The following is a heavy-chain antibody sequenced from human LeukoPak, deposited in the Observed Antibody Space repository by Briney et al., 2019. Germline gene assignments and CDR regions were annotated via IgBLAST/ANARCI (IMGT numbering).Heavy chain of an antibody. CDR1: GGSVSDYY. Sequence: SETLSLTCTISGGSVSDYYWSWIRQSPGKGLEWIGYIYHTGSTSYSPSLTSRVTISVDTSKKGFSLKLSSVTAADTAVYYCARTSWVNYYYYFMDVWGKGTTVTISS. J-gene: IGHJ6*03. CDR3: ARTSWVNYYYYFMDV. V-gene: IGHV4-59*02. D-gene: IGHD2-2*01. CDR2: IYHTGST.